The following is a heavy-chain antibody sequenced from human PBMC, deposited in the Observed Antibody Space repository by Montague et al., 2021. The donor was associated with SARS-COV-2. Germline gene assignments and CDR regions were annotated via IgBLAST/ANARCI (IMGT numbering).Heavy chain of an antibody. CDR1: RGSFSNYY. CDR2: INQGGAP. V-gene: IGHV4-34*01. D-gene: IGHD3-9*01. J-gene: IGHJ3*02. Sequence: SEALSLTCAVSRGSFSNYYWTWIRQSPGKGLEWIGEINQGGAPNYTPSLKSRVTISLDTSKKQISLKLNSVTVADTAVFFCARGRPVQGSFRHFDSISSGALDIWAQGSLVLVSS. CDR3: ARGRPVQGSFRHFDSISSGALDI.